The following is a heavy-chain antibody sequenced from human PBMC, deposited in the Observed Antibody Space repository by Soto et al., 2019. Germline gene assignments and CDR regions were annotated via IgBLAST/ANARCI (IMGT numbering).Heavy chain of an antibody. Sequence: ASVKVSCKASGYTFTSYGISWVRQAPGQGLEWMGWISAYNGNTNYAQKLQGRVTMTTDTSTSTAYMELRSLRSDDTAVYYCARGGYCSGGSCYTRTVYGMDVWGQGTTVTVSS. CDR3: ARGGYCSGGSCYTRTVYGMDV. CDR1: GYTFTSYG. CDR2: ISAYNGNT. D-gene: IGHD2-15*01. J-gene: IGHJ6*02. V-gene: IGHV1-18*01.